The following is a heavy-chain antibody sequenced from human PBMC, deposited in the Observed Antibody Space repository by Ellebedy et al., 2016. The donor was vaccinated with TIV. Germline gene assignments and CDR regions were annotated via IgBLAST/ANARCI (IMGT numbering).Heavy chain of an antibody. CDR2: ISNDGSNE. Sequence: GESLKISCEASGFTFSSYAMHWVRQAPGKGLEWVAVISNDGSNEYYADSAKGRPTISRDNSKDTFYLQVNSLRAEDTAVYYCAHFLGNTMVRGVLTALDYWGQGALVTVSS. V-gene: IGHV3-30-3*01. CDR3: AHFLGNTMVRGVLTALDY. D-gene: IGHD3-10*01. CDR1: GFTFSSYA. J-gene: IGHJ4*02.